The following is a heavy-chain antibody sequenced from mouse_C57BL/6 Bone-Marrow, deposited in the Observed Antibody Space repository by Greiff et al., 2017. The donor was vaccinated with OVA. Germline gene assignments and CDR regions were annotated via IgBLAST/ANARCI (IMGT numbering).Heavy chain of an antibody. J-gene: IGHJ3*01. CDR2: IYPGSGNT. Sequence: VHLVESGAELVRPGASVKLSCKASGYTFTDYYINWVKQRPGQGLEWIARIYPGSGNTYYNEKFKGKATLTAEKSSSTAYMQLSSLTSEDSAVYFCARSSYYYSFAYWGQGTLVTVSA. CDR3: ARSSYYYSFAY. CDR1: GYTFTDYY. V-gene: IGHV1-76*01. D-gene: IGHD1-1*01.